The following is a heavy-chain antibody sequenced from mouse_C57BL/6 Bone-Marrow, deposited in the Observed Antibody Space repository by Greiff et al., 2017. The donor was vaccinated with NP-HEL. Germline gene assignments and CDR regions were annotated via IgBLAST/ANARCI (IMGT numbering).Heavy chain of an antibody. CDR3: TRDAGFFFAY. V-gene: IGHV5-9-1*02. J-gene: IGHJ3*01. CDR2: ICSGGGYI. CDR1: GFTFSSYA. Sequence: EVQLVESGDGLVKPGGSLKLSCAASGFTFSSYAMSWVRQTPGKRLEWVGYICSGGGYIYYADTVKGRFTITRDTARNTLYLQMSSLKSEDTAMYYCTRDAGFFFAYWGQGTLVTVSA.